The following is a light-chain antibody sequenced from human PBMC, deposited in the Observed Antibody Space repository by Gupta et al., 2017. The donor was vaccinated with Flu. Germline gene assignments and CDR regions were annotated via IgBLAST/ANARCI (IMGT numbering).Light chain of an antibody. CDR2: RSD. J-gene: IGLJ3*02. CDR3: AAWDDSLRGRV. CDR1: SSNIGKNF. V-gene: IGLV1-47*01. Sequence: QSVLTQPPSASGTPGQRVTISCSGSSSNIGKNFVYWYQQLPGTAPKLLIYRSDQRHSGFPDRFSGPKSGTSASLAISGLRSEDEADYYCAAWDDSLRGRVFGGGTKLTVL.